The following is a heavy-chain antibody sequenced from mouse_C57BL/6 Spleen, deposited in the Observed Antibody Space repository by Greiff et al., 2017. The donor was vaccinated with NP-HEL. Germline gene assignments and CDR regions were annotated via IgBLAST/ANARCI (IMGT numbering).Heavy chain of an antibody. J-gene: IGHJ2*01. CDR2: IRSKSNNYAT. CDR3: VRGHNWDDYFDY. Sequence: EVKLVESGGGLVQPKGSLKLSCAASGFSFNTYAMNWVRQAPGKGLEWVARIRSKSNNYATYYADSVKDRFTISRDDSESMLYLQMNNLKTEDTAMYYCVRGHNWDDYFDYWGQGTTLTVSS. V-gene: IGHV10-1*01. CDR1: GFSFNTYA. D-gene: IGHD4-1*02.